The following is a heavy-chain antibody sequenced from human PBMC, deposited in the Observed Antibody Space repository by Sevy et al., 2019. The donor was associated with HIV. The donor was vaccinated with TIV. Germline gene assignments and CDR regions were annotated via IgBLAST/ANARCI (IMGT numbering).Heavy chain of an antibody. J-gene: IGHJ4*02. CDR1: GGSISSCGYY. Sequence: SETLSLTCTVSGGSISSCGYYWSWIRQHPGKGLEWIGYIYYSGSTYYNPSLKSRVTISVDTSKNQFSLKLSSVTAADTAVYYCARASYYYDSSGYYLFDYWGQGTLVTVSS. V-gene: IGHV4-31*03. D-gene: IGHD3-22*01. CDR3: ARASYYYDSSGYYLFDY. CDR2: IYYSGST.